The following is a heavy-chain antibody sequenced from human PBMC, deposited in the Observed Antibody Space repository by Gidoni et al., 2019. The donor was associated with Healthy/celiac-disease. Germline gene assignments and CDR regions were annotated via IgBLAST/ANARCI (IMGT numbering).Heavy chain of an antibody. Sequence: QVQLQESGPGLVKPSQTLSLTCTVSGGSISSGGYYWSWIRQHPGKRLEWMGYIYYRGSTYYNPSLKSRVTISVDKSKNQFSLKLSSVTAADTAVYYCARDQVSGWFDPWGQGTLVTVSS. V-gene: IGHV4-31*03. J-gene: IGHJ5*02. CDR3: ARDQVSGWFDP. CDR2: IYYRGST. CDR1: GGSISSGGYY.